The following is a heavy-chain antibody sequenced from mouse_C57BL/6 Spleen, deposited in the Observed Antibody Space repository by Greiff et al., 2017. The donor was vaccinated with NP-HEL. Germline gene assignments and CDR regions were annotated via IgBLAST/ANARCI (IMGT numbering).Heavy chain of an antibody. Sequence: EVKLVESGGGLVKPGGSLKLSCAASGFTFSSYALSWFRQTPEKRLEWVATISDGGSYTYSPDNVKGRFTISRDNAKNNLYLQMSHLKSEDTAMYYCARVYGSSLYYFDYWGQGTTLTVSS. J-gene: IGHJ2*01. V-gene: IGHV5-4*03. CDR1: GFTFSSYA. CDR3: ARVYGSSLYYFDY. D-gene: IGHD1-1*01. CDR2: ISDGGSYT.